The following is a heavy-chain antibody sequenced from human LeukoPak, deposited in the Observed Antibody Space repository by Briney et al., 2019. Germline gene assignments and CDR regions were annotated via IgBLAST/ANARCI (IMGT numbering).Heavy chain of an antibody. CDR2: INNSGST. Sequence: SQTLSLICTVSGDSIRSGDYYWNWIRQPPGKGLEWIGYINNSGSTYYNPSLKSRVTMSVDTSKSQFSLNLSSVTAADTAVYYCARHYGPWGQGTLVTVSS. CDR1: GDSIRSGDYY. D-gene: IGHD3-16*01. CDR3: ARHYGP. J-gene: IGHJ5*02. V-gene: IGHV4-30-4*01.